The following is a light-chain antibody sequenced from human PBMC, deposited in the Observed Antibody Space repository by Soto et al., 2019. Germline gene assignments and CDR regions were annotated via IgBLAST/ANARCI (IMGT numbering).Light chain of an antibody. CDR2: DAS. CDR1: QSVSSY. V-gene: IGKV3-11*01. J-gene: IGKJ4*01. Sequence: ETVLTQSPVTLSLSPGERATLSCRASQSVSSYLAWYQQKPGQAPRLLIYDASNRATGIPARFSGSGSGTDFTLTISSLEPEDFAVYYCQHRSNWPLTFGGGTKVEIK. CDR3: QHRSNWPLT.